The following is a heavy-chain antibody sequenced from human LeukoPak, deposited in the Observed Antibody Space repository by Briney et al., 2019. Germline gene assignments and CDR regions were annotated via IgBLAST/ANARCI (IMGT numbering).Heavy chain of an antibody. J-gene: IGHJ4*02. CDR3: TSCSSISCYTFDLDY. V-gene: IGHV3-49*04. D-gene: IGHD2-2*02. Sequence: PGGSLRLSCTASGFTFGDYAMSWVRQAPGKGLEWVGFIRSKAYGGTTEYAASVKGRSTISRDDSKSIAYLQMNSLKTEDTAVYYCTSCSSISCYTFDLDYCGPGNLVTVSS. CDR2: IRSKAYGGTT. CDR1: GFTFGDYA.